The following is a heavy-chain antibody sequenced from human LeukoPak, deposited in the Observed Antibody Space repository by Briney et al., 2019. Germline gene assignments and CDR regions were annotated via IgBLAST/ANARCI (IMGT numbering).Heavy chain of an antibody. V-gene: IGHV3-48*03. CDR1: GFTFSSYA. Sequence: HPGGSLRLSCAASGFTFSSYAMSWVRQAPGKGLEWVSYISSSGSTIYYADSVKGRFTISRDNAKNSLYLQMNSLRAEDTAVYYCARPRLLTYYMDVWGKGTTVTISS. CDR2: ISSSGSTI. J-gene: IGHJ6*03. CDR3: ARPRLLTYYMDV. D-gene: IGHD3-16*01.